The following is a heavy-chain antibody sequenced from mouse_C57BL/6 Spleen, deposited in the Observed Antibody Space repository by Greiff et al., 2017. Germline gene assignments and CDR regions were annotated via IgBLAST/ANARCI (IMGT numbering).Heavy chain of an antibody. CDR1: GYTFTDYY. Sequence: EVQLQQSGPVLVKPGASVKMSCKASGYTFTDYYMNWVKQSHGKSLEWIGVINPYNGGTSYNQKFKGKATLTVDKSASTAYMDLNSLTYEDSAVYSCARYDGYQYYFDDWGQGTTLTVSS. J-gene: IGHJ2*01. CDR3: ARYDGYQYYFDD. CDR2: INPYNGGT. V-gene: IGHV1-19*01. D-gene: IGHD2-3*01.